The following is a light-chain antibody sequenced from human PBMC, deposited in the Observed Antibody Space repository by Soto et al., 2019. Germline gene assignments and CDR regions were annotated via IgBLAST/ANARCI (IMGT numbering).Light chain of an antibody. CDR2: AAS. CDR1: QSISTY. V-gene: IGKV1-39*01. CDR3: QHGYSTPLT. J-gene: IGKJ4*01. Sequence: DIQMTQSPSSLFASVGDRVTITCRASQSISTYLHWYQQKPGKAPNLLIYAASTLQSGVPSRFSGSGSGTDFTLTISSLQPEDFATYFCQHGYSTPLTFGGGTKVDIK.